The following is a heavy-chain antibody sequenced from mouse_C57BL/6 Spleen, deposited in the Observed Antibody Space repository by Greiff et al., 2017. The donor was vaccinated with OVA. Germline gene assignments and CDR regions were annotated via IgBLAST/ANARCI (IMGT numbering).Heavy chain of an antibody. Sequence: QVQLKESGPGLVQPSQSLSITFTVSGFSLTSYGVHWVRQSPGKGLEWLGVIWSGGSTDYNAAFISRLSISKDNSKSQVFFKMNSLQADDTAIYYCARNDGYLHFDVWGTGTTVTVSS. D-gene: IGHD2-3*01. CDR2: IWSGGST. CDR1: GFSLTSYG. CDR3: ARNDGYLHFDV. V-gene: IGHV2-2*01. J-gene: IGHJ1*03.